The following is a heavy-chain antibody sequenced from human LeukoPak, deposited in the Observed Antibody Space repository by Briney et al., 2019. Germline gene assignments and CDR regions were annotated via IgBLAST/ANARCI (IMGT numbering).Heavy chain of an antibody. D-gene: IGHD1-26*01. CDR1: GFTFDDYG. CDR3: ARDRGPVGATTGFDY. J-gene: IGHJ4*02. CDR2: INWNGGST. V-gene: IGHV3-20*04. Sequence: GGSLRLSCAASGFTFDDYGMSWVRQAPGKGLEWVSGINWNGGSTGYADSVKGRFTISRDNAKNSLCLQMNSLRAEDAALYYCARDRGPVGATTGFDYWGQGTLVTVSS.